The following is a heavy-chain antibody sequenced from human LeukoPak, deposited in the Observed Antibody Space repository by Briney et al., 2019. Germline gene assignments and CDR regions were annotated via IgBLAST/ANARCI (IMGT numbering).Heavy chain of an antibody. Sequence: GGSLRLSCAASGFTFSSYSMNWVRQAPGKGLEWVSSISSSSSYIYYADSVKGRFTISRDNAKNSLYLQMNSLRAEDTAVYYCARDLFVVVPAAMYYFDYWGQGTPVTVSS. CDR1: GFTFSSYS. V-gene: IGHV3-21*01. D-gene: IGHD2-2*01. CDR2: ISSSSSYI. CDR3: ARDLFVVVPAAMYYFDY. J-gene: IGHJ4*02.